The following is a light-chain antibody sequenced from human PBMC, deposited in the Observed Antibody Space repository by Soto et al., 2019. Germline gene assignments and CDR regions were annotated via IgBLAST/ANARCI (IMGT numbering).Light chain of an antibody. CDR3: MQATHWPPYT. CDR1: QSLVYSDGNTY. V-gene: IGKV2-30*01. Sequence: VLTQSPGTLSLSPGERATLSCRSSQSLVYSDGNTYLNWFQLRPGQSPRRLIYEVSHRDSGVPDRFSGSGSGTDFTLRISRVEAEDVGVYYCMQATHWPPYTFGQGTKLEIK. CDR2: EVS. J-gene: IGKJ2*01.